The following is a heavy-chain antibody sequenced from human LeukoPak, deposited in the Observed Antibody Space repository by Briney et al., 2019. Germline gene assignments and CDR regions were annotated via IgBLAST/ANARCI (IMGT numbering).Heavy chain of an antibody. CDR3: AGVWSPPYTSSWPYYFDY. Sequence: QSGGSLRLSCAASGFTVSSNYMSWVRQGPGKGLECVSVISNDGDTYYADSVKDRFTISRDTSKNTVSLQMNSLRVGDTAVYFCAGVWSPPYTSSWPYYFDYWGQGTLVTVSS. D-gene: IGHD6-13*01. J-gene: IGHJ4*02. CDR2: ISNDGDT. CDR1: GFTVSSNY. V-gene: IGHV3-66*01.